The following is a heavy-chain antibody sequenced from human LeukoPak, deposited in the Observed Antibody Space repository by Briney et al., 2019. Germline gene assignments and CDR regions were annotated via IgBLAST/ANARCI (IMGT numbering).Heavy chain of an antibody. D-gene: IGHD1-26*01. CDR2: IYYSGST. Sequence: PSETLFLTCTVSGGSITRYHYSWIRQPPAKGLEWIGYIYYSGSTNYNPSLKSRVTISVDTSKNQFSLKLSSVTAADTAVYYCARGGSGTYYHYWGQGTLVTVSS. CDR1: GGSITRYH. V-gene: IGHV4-59*01. CDR3: ARGGSGTYYHY. J-gene: IGHJ4*02.